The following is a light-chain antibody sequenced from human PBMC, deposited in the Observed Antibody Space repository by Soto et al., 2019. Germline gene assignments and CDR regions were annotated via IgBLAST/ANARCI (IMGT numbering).Light chain of an antibody. V-gene: IGKV3-11*01. CDR2: DAT. Sequence: EIVLTQSPATLSLSPGERATLSCRASQTVSSYLAWYQQKPGQAPRPLIYDATNRATGIPDRFSGSGSGTAFTLTISSLEPEDVAVYYCQQRYHWPPYTFGQGTKLEIK. J-gene: IGKJ2*01. CDR3: QQRYHWPPYT. CDR1: QTVSSY.